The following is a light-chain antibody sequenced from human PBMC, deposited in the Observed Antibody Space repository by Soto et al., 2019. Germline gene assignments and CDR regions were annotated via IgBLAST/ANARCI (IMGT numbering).Light chain of an antibody. CDR3: QQYDKWPWT. CDR1: QDITTY. Sequence: DIQMTQSPSSLSASVGDRLTITCRASQDITTYLNWFQQKPGKAPELLIYAASNLQSAVTSRFNGSGSGTEFNLTISSLQSEDFALYYCQQYDKWPWTFGQGTKVEIK. CDR2: AAS. J-gene: IGKJ1*01. V-gene: IGKV1-39*01.